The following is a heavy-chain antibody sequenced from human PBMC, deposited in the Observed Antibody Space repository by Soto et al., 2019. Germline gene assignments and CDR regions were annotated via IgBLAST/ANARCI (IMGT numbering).Heavy chain of an antibody. CDR3: AREASVPSFGEFWFFDL. CDR1: GFTFSNHG. D-gene: IGHD3-10*01. Sequence: EVQLLESGGGLAQPGGSLRLSCAASGFTFSNHGMTWVRQAPGKGLDWVSSVSADGYTTYYADSVRGRLTISRDNSGDTVYVRMNNLRAEDTALYYCAREASVPSFGEFWFFDLWGRGTQVTVSS. J-gene: IGHJ2*01. CDR2: VSADGYTT. V-gene: IGHV3-23*01.